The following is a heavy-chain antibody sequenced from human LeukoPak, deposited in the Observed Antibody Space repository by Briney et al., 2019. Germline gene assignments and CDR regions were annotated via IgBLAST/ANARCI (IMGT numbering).Heavy chain of an antibody. CDR3: AKDGEYSSSWYYFDY. D-gene: IGHD6-13*01. J-gene: IGHJ4*02. V-gene: IGHV3-30*18. CDR2: ISYDGSNK. CDR1: GFTFSSYG. Sequence: PGRSLRLSCAASGFTFSSYGMHWVRQAPGKGLEWVTVISYDGSNKYYADSVKGRFTISRDNSKNTLYLQMNSLRAEDTAVYYCAKDGEYSSSWYYFDYWGQGTLVTVSS.